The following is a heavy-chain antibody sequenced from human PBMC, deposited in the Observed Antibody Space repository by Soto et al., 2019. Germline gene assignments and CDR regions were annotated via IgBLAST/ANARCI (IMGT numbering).Heavy chain of an antibody. V-gene: IGHV4-39*01. Sequence: SETLSLTCTVSGGSISSSSYYWGWIRQSPGKGLEWIGSIYYSGSTYYNPSLKSRVTISVDTSKNQFSLKLSSVTAADTAVYYCAVSMVRGDYYYYYYMDVWGKGTTVTVSS. CDR3: AVSMVRGDYYYYYYMDV. CDR1: GGSISSSSYY. J-gene: IGHJ6*03. CDR2: IYYSGST. D-gene: IGHD3-10*01.